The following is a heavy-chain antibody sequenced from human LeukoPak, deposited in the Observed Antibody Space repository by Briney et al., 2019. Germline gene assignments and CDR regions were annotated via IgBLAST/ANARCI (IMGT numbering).Heavy chain of an antibody. CDR3: AKSEVVSPIVVVPAAIRY. J-gene: IGHJ4*02. D-gene: IGHD2-2*01. CDR1: GFIFSSYA. Sequence: GGSLRLSCAASGFIFSSYAMNWVRQAPGKGLEWVSFISGSGDTTYYADSVKGRFTISRDNSKNTLYLQMNSLRAEDTAVYYCAKSEVVSPIVVVPAAIRYWGQGTLVTVSS. V-gene: IGHV3-23*01. CDR2: ISGSGDTT.